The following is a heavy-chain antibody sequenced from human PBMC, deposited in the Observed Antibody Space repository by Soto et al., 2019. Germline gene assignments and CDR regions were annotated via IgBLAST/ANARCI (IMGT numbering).Heavy chain of an antibody. CDR3: ARGLMTTVPD. V-gene: IGHV3-30-3*01. J-gene: IGHJ4*02. CDR1: GFTFSSYS. D-gene: IGHD4-17*01. Sequence: PGGSLRLSCAASGFTFSSYSTPRVRQAPGKGLEWVAVISYDGSNKYYADSVKGRFTISRDNSKNTLYLQMNSLRAEDAAVYYCARGLMTTVPDWGQGTLVTVSS. CDR2: ISYDGSNK.